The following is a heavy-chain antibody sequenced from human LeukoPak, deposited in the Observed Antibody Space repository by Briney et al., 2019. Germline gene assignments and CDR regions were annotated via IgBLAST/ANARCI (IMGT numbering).Heavy chain of an antibody. CDR2: IYSGGST. J-gene: IGHJ3*02. Sequence: GGSLRLSCAASGFTVSSNYMSWVRQAPGKGLEWVSVIYSGGSTYYADSVKGRFTISRDNSKNTLYLQMNSLRAEDTAVYYCARAVFGSHAFDIWGQGTMVTVSS. V-gene: IGHV3-66*01. D-gene: IGHD1-26*01. CDR1: GFTVSSNY. CDR3: ARAVFGSHAFDI.